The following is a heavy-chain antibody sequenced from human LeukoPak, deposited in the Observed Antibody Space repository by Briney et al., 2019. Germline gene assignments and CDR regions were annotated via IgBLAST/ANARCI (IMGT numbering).Heavy chain of an antibody. CDR3: ARDERHDSSGYPFDY. D-gene: IGHD3-22*01. J-gene: IGHJ4*02. CDR1: GYTFTGYY. V-gene: IGHV1-2*02. Sequence: GASVKVSCKASGYTFTGYYMHWVRQAPGQGLEWMGWINPNSGGTNYAQKFQGRVTMTRDTSISTAYMELSRLRSDDTAVYYCARDERHDSSGYPFDYWGQGTLVTVSS. CDR2: INPNSGGT.